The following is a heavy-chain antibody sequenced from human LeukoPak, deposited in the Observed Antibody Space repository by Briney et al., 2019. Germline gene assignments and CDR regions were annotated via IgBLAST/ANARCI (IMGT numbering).Heavy chain of an antibody. CDR1: GGTFSSYA. CDR3: ARHIQLWSDWFDP. V-gene: IGHV1-69*05. J-gene: IGHJ5*02. D-gene: IGHD5-18*01. CDR2: IIPIFGTA. Sequence: SVKVSCKASGGTFSSYAISWVRQAPGQGLEWMGGIIPIFGTANYAQKFQGRVTITTDESTSTAYMELSSLRSEDTVVYYCARHIQLWSDWFDPWGQGTLVTVSS.